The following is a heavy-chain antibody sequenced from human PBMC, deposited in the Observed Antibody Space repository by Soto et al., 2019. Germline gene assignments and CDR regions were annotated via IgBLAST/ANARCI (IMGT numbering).Heavy chain of an antibody. CDR3: ARIKTSSSRRRGWFDP. D-gene: IGHD6-13*01. Sequence: SGPTLVKPTPTLTLTCTFSGFSLSTSGMCVSWIRQPPGKALEWLARIDWDDDKYYSTSLKTRLTISKDTSKNQVVLTMTNMDPVDTATYYCARIKTSSSRRRGWFDPWGQGTLVTVSS. V-gene: IGHV2-70*11. CDR1: GFSLSTSGMC. CDR2: IDWDDDK. J-gene: IGHJ5*02.